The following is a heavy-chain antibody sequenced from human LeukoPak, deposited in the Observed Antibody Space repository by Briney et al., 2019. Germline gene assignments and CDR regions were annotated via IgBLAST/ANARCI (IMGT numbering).Heavy chain of an antibody. Sequence: PGGSLRLSCAASGYTFNSHAMSWVRQAPGKGLEWVSAISTSGGSTYYADSVKGRFTISRDNSRNTLYLQMNSLRAEDTAIYYCALRGGQPDPFDYWGQGTLVTVSP. CDR2: ISTSGGST. V-gene: IGHV3-23*01. CDR1: GYTFNSHA. CDR3: ALRGGQPDPFDY. D-gene: IGHD3-10*01. J-gene: IGHJ4*02.